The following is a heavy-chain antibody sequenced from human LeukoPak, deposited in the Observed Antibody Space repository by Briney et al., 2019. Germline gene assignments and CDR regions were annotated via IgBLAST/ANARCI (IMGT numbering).Heavy chain of an antibody. V-gene: IGHV3-30*18. CDR2: ISFDGSNQ. Sequence: GGSLRFSCAASGFTFSGYGMHWVRQAPGKGLEWVALISFDGSNQYYADSVKGRFTISRDNSKNTLYLQMSSLRAEDTAVYYCAKPPEVGATVAYFDYWAREPWSPSPQ. CDR1: GFTFSGYG. J-gene: IGHJ4*02. D-gene: IGHD1-26*01. CDR3: AKPPEVGATVAYFDY.